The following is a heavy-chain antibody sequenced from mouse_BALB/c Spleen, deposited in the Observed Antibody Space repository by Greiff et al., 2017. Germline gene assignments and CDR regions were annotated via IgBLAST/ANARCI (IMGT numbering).Heavy chain of an antibody. J-gene: IGHJ3*01. V-gene: IGHV5-12-2*01. D-gene: IGHD2-4*01. CDR1: GFTFSSYT. CDR3: ARQGITASWFAY. CDR2: ISNGGGST. Sequence: LVESGGGLVQPGGSLKLSCAASGFTFSSYTMSWVRQTPEKRLEWVAYISNGGGSTYYPDTVKGRFTISRDNAKNTLYLQMSSLKSEDTAMYYCARQGITASWFAYWGQGTLVTVSA.